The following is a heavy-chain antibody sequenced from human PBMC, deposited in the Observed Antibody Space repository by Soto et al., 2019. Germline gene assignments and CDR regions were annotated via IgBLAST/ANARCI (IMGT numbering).Heavy chain of an antibody. CDR2: IHYDGST. CDR3: ARRIRHYDFLDS. J-gene: IGHJ5*01. D-gene: IGHD3-3*01. V-gene: IGHV4-39*01. CDR1: GGSIISSNYY. Sequence: QLQLQESGPGLVKPSETLSLTCTVSGGSIISSNYYWDWIRRPPGEGLEWIGTIHYDGSTYYRSSLKSRXXXSVXXXXXXXXXXXXSVTAADTAVYYCARRIRHYDFLDSWGRGTLVTVSS.